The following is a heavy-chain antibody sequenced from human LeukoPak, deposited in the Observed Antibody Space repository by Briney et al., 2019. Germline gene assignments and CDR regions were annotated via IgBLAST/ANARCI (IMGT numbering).Heavy chain of an antibody. Sequence: SETLSLTSTLSVVALRSGRYYWSSIRQPPGTGLEWIGYIYYSGSTNHNPSLKSRVTISRDTSKNQFSLKLSSLTAADTAVYYCAREAPYWYFDLWGRGTLVTVSS. J-gene: IGHJ2*01. CDR3: AREAPYWYFDL. V-gene: IGHV4-61*01. CDR1: VVALRSGRYY. CDR2: IYYSGST.